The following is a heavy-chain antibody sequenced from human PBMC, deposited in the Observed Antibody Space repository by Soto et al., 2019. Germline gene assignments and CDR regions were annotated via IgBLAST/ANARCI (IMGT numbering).Heavy chain of an antibody. CDR3: ARDKDASSWTGFDF. Sequence: GGSLRLSCAASGFTFATYAMSWVRQAPGKGLEWVSAISATGISTHYADPVKGRVTISRDNSANTLSLEMSSLTAEDTAVYYCARDKDASSWTGFDFWGHGTLVTVSS. D-gene: IGHD1-1*01. J-gene: IGHJ4*01. V-gene: IGHV3-23*01. CDR2: ISATGIST. CDR1: GFTFATYA.